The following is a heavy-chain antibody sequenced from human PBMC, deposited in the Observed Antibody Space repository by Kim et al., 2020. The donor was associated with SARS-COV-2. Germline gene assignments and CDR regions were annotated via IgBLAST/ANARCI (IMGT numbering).Heavy chain of an antibody. V-gene: IGHV3-23*01. D-gene: IGHD2-21*02. CDR2: ITGSGGTT. CDR3: ANPRGGVTDF. J-gene: IGHJ4*02. Sequence: GGSLRLSCAASGFTFSTYGMSWVRQAPGKGLEWVSGITGSGGTTSYADSVKGRFTISRDNSKNTLYLQMNSLRAEDTAEYYCANPRGGVTDFWGQGTLVTVSS. CDR1: GFTFSTYG.